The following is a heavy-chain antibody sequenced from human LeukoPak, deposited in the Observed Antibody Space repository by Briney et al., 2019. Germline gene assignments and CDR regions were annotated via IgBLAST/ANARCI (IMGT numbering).Heavy chain of an antibody. J-gene: IGHJ4*02. Sequence: GGSLRLSCAASGFIFSNYGMHWVSQAPGKGLEWVAVIAYDGSKGYYADSVKGRFTISRDNPKNTLCLQMNSLRAEDSAVYYCAKEHTSGEIDFWGQGTLVTVSS. CDR3: AKEHTSGEIDF. CDR1: GFIFSNYG. D-gene: IGHD3-10*01. CDR2: IAYDGSKG. V-gene: IGHV3-30*18.